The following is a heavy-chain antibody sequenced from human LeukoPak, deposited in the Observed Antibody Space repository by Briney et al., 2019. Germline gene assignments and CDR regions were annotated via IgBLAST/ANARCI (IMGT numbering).Heavy chain of an antibody. J-gene: IGHJ4*02. CDR3: ARLGPEWEQFDY. V-gene: IGHV3-30-3*01. Sequence: PGRSLRLSCAASGFTFSSYAMHWVHQAPGKGLEWVAVISYDGSNKYYADSVKGRFTISRDNSKNTLYLQMNSLRAEDTAVYYCARLGPEWEQFDYWGQGTLVTVSS. CDR2: ISYDGSNK. CDR1: GFTFSSYA. D-gene: IGHD1-26*01.